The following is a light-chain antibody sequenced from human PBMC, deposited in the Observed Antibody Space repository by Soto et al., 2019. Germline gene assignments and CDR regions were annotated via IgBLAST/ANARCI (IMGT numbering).Light chain of an antibody. CDR1: SSNIGAGYD. CDR3: QSYDSSLSASV. CDR2: VNN. Sequence: QSVLTQPPSVSGAPGQRVTISCTGSSSNIGAGYDVHWYQQVTGTAPKLLIYVNNNRPSGVPDRFSGSKSGTSASRVITGLQAEDEADYYGQSYDSSLSASVFGGGTKLTVL. J-gene: IGLJ3*02. V-gene: IGLV1-40*01.